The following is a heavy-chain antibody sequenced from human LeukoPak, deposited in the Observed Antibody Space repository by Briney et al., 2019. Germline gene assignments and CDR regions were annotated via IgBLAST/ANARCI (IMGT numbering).Heavy chain of an antibody. CDR3: GGGGGYSSGYSDAFDI. D-gene: IGHD3-22*01. Sequence: GESLKISCKGSGYSFTSYWIAWVRQMPGKGLEWMGIIYPGDSDTTYSPSFQGQVTISADKSISTAYLQWGSLKASDTAMYYCGGGGGYSSGYSDAFDIWGQGTMLTVSS. CDR2: IYPGDSDT. CDR1: GYSFTSYW. V-gene: IGHV5-51*01. J-gene: IGHJ3*02.